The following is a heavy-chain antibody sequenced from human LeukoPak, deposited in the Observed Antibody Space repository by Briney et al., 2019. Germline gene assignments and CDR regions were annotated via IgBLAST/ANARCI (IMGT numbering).Heavy chain of an antibody. CDR3: ARCSRNYYDSSGYSFDY. Sequence: SVMVSCKASGGTFSSYAISWVRQAPGQGLEWMGGIIPIYGTANYAQKFQGRVTITADESTSTAYMELSSLRSEDTAVYYCARCSRNYYDSSGYSFDYWGQGTLVTVSS. J-gene: IGHJ4*02. V-gene: IGHV1-69*13. CDR2: IIPIYGTA. D-gene: IGHD3-22*01. CDR1: GGTFSSYA.